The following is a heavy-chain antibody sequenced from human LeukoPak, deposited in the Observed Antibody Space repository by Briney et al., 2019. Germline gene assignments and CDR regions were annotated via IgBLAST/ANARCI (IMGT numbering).Heavy chain of an antibody. CDR1: SGSISSYY. CDR2: IYYSGTT. CDR3: ARSEINDYNRY. V-gene: IGHV4-59*01. D-gene: IGHD3-10*01. Sequence: SETLPLTCTVSSGSISSYYWSWIRQPPGKGLEWIGYIYYSGTTNYNPSLKSRVTISVDTSKNQFSLRLNSVTAADTAVYYCARSEINDYNRYWGQGITVIVSS. J-gene: IGHJ4*02.